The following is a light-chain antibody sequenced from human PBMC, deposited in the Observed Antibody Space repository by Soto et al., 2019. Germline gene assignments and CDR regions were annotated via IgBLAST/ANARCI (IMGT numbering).Light chain of an antibody. CDR3: QQYKSYWT. V-gene: IGKV1-5*03. Sequence: DIQMTQSPSTLSASVGERVTITCRTSKSNSSWLAWYQQKPGKATKLLIYKASSLESGVPSRFSGSGSGTEFTLTISSLQPDDFATYYCQQYKSYWTFGQGTKVEI. CDR1: KSNSSW. CDR2: KAS. J-gene: IGKJ1*01.